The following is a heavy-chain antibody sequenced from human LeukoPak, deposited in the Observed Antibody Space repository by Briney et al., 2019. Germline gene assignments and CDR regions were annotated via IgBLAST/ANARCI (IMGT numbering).Heavy chain of an antibody. D-gene: IGHD6-13*01. CDR3: ARDRGIAAAGYWFDP. Sequence: PGRSLRLSCAASGFTFSSYAMHWVRQAPGKGLEWVAVISYDGSNKYYADSVKGRFTISRDNSKNTLYLQMNSLRAEDTAVYYCARDRGIAAAGYWFDPWGQGTLVTVSS. CDR2: ISYDGSNK. V-gene: IGHV3-30*04. CDR1: GFTFSSYA. J-gene: IGHJ5*02.